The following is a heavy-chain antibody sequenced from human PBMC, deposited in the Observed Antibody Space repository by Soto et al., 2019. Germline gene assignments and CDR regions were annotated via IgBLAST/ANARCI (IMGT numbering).Heavy chain of an antibody. J-gene: IGHJ4*02. Sequence: ETGSITCAVCCYSSRSGYYWGWIWQPPGKGLAWIWSIYQSVSTYYYPSLKILVTISVDTSKNQFSLKLSSVTAADTAVYYCERDYGDYGLVWGQGSLVTASS. V-gene: IGHV4-38-2*01. CDR1: CYSSRSGYY. CDR3: ERDYGDYGLV. D-gene: IGHD4-17*01. CDR2: IYQSVST.